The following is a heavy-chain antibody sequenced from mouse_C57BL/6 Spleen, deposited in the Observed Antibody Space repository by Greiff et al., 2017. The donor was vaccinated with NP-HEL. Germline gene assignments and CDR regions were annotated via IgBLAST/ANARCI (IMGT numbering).Heavy chain of an antibody. CDR1: GFSFNTYA. CDR2: IRSKSNNYAT. J-gene: IGHJ4*01. CDR3: GYDYYAMDY. Sequence: EVKLMESGGGLVQPKGSLKLSCAASGFSFNTYAMNWVRQAPGKGLEWVARIRSKSNNYATYYADSVKDRFTISRDDSESMLYLQMNNLKTEDTAMYYCGYDYYAMDYWGQGTSVTVSS. V-gene: IGHV10-1*01. D-gene: IGHD2-12*01.